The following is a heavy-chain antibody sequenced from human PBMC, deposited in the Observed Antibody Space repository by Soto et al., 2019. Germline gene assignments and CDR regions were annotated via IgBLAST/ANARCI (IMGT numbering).Heavy chain of an antibody. CDR2: ISAYNGNT. CDR1: GYTFTSYG. Sequence: QVQLVQSGAEVKKPGASVKVSCKASGYTFTSYGISWVRQAPGQGLEWMGWISAYNGNTNYAQKLQGRVTMTIDTSTSTAYMELRSLRSDDTAVYYCARFPIVVVPAAILDWFDPWGQGTLVTVSS. V-gene: IGHV1-18*04. J-gene: IGHJ5*02. CDR3: ARFPIVVVPAAILDWFDP. D-gene: IGHD2-2*01.